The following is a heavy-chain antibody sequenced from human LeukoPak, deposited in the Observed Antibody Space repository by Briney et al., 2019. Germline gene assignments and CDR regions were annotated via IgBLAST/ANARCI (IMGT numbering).Heavy chain of an antibody. V-gene: IGHV1-69*04. Sequence: SVKVSCKASGGTFSSYAISWVRQAPGQGLEWMGRIIPIFGIANYAQKFQGRVTITEDKSTSTAYMELSSLRSEDTAVYYCAIGNNWNYFDPWGQGTLVTVSS. J-gene: IGHJ5*02. CDR2: IIPIFGIA. D-gene: IGHD1-7*01. CDR3: AIGNNWNYFDP. CDR1: GGTFSSYA.